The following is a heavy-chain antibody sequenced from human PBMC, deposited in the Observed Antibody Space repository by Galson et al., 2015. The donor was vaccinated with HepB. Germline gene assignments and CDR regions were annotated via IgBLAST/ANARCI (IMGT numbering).Heavy chain of an antibody. CDR1: GGTFSSYA. D-gene: IGHD2-2*01. Sequence: SVKVSCKASGGTFSSYAISWVRQAPGQGLEWMGIINPSGGSTSYAQKFQGRVTMTRDTSTSTVYMELSSLRSEDTAVYYCAREGQTYCSSTSCSSGNWFDPWGQGTLVTVSS. CDR3: AREGQTYCSSTSCSSGNWFDP. CDR2: INPSGGST. J-gene: IGHJ5*02. V-gene: IGHV1-46*01.